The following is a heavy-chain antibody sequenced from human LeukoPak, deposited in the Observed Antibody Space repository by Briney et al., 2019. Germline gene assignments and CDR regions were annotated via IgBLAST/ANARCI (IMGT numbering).Heavy chain of an antibody. J-gene: IGHJ4*02. V-gene: IGHV4-61*01. CDR3: ARGGLTGYYTLFDY. CDR1: GGSVSSGSHY. Sequence: SSETLSLTCTVSGGSVSSGSHYWSWIRQPPGKGLEWIGYIYYSGSTNYNPSLKSRVTISVDTSKNQFSLKLSSVTAADTAVYYCARGGLTGYYTLFDYWGQGTLVTVSS. D-gene: IGHD3-9*01. CDR2: IYYSGST.